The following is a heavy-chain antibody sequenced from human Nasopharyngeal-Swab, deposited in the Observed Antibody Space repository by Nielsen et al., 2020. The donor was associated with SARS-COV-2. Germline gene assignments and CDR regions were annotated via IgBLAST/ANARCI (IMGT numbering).Heavy chain of an antibody. Sequence: GESLKISCAASGFTFSTSVMHWVRQAPGKGLEWVALLWFTGGNEYYADSVKGRFTISRDTSKNTLYLQMNSLTAEDTAVYYCTRDIGGKYGYWGQGNLVTVSS. J-gene: IGHJ4*02. CDR3: TRDIGGKYGY. CDR2: LWFTGGNE. D-gene: IGHD4-23*01. V-gene: IGHV3-33*01. CDR1: GFTFSTSV.